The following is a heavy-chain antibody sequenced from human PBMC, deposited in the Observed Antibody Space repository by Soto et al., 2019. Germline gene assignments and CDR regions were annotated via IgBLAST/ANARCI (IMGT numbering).Heavy chain of an antibody. D-gene: IGHD2-2*01. CDR2: ISSSSSTI. J-gene: IGHJ3*02. CDR3: ARCAPASRAFDI. Sequence: PGGSLRLSCAASGFTFSSYSMNWVRQAPGKGLEWVSYISSSSSTIYYADSVKGRFTISRDNAKNSLYLQMNSLRAEDTAVYYCARCAPASRAFDIWCQGTMVTGSS. CDR1: GFTFSSYS. V-gene: IGHV3-48*01.